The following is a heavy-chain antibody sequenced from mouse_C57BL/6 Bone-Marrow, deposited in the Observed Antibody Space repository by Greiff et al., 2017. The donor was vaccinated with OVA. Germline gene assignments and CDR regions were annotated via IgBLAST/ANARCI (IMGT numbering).Heavy chain of an antibody. D-gene: IGHD4-1*01. V-gene: IGHV1-4*01. Sequence: QVQLQQSGAELARPGASVKMSCKASGYTFTSYTMHWVKQRPGQGLEWIGYINPSSGYTKYNQKFKDKATLTADKSSSTAYMQLSSLTSEDSAVYDCARAWPPNWGFDYWGQGTTLTVSS. CDR1: GYTFTSYT. J-gene: IGHJ2*01. CDR2: INPSSGYT. CDR3: ARAWPPNWGFDY.